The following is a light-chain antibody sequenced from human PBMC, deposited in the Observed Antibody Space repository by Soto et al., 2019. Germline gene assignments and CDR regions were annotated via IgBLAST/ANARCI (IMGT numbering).Light chain of an antibody. CDR1: ENVFSF. V-gene: IGKV3-11*01. Sequence: EIVMTQSPATLSLSLGERATLSCRASENVFSFMAWYQHRPGQAPRLLIYDASNRAAGVPARFSGSGSGTDFTLTISSLEPEDFAVYYCQQRTKWPPIFTFGPGTKVEIK. CDR2: DAS. J-gene: IGKJ3*01. CDR3: QQRTKWPPIFT.